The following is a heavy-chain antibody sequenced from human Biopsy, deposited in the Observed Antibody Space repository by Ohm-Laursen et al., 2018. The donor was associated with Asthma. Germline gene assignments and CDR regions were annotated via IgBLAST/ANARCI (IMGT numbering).Heavy chain of an antibody. V-gene: IGHV4-59*01. Sequence: VTLSLTCTVSGVSIRSYYWTWIRQPPGKGLEWIGNIHYSGSTYSNPSLKSRVTISVDTSKKQISLRLSSVIAADTAVYYYAGFCSGGNCPDHWGQGTLVTVSS. CDR3: AGFCSGGNCPDH. CDR2: IHYSGST. D-gene: IGHD2-15*01. CDR1: GVSIRSYY. J-gene: IGHJ4*02.